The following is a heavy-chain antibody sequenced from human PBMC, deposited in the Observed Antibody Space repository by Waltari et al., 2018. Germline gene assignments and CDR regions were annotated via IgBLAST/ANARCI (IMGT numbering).Heavy chain of an antibody. CDR1: GYTFTASY. V-gene: IGHV1-69-2*01. Sequence: EVQLVQSGAEVKKPGATVKLSCKVSGYTFTASYTHWAQQSPGKGREWMELFDPEDGETIYAEKFQGRVTITADTSTDTAYIELSSLRSEDTAVYYCATVYSSGWSTLDYWGQGTLVTVSS. CDR3: ATVYSSGWSTLDY. D-gene: IGHD6-19*01. J-gene: IGHJ4*02. CDR2: FDPEDGET.